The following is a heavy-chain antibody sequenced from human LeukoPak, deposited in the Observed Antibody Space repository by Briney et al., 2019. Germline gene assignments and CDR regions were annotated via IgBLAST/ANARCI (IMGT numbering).Heavy chain of an antibody. Sequence: ASVKVSCKASGYTFTGYYMHWVRQAPGQGLEWMGRINPNGGGTNYAQKFQGRVTMTRDTSISTAYMELSRLRSDDTAVYYCARVATMVRGLKGAFDYWGQGTLVTVSS. V-gene: IGHV1-2*06. CDR1: GYTFTGYY. J-gene: IGHJ4*02. CDR2: INPNGGGT. D-gene: IGHD3-10*01. CDR3: ARVATMVRGLKGAFDY.